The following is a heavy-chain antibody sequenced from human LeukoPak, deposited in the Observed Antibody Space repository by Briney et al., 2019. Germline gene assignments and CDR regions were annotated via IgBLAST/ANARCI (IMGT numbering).Heavy chain of an antibody. J-gene: IGHJ6*02. V-gene: IGHV3-33*01. CDR2: IWYDGSNK. Sequence: GGSLRLSCAASGFTFSSYGMHWVRQAPGKGLEWVAVIWYDGSNKYYADSVKGRFTISRDNSKNTLYLQMNSLRAEDTAVYYCARDPQRTATTAQYYYYGMDVWGQGTTVTVSS. CDR3: ARDPQRTATTAQYYYYGMDV. D-gene: IGHD4-17*01. CDR1: GFTFSSYG.